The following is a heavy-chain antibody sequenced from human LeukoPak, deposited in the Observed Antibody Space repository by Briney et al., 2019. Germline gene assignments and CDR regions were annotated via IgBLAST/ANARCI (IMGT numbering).Heavy chain of an antibody. CDR2: ISYDGSNK. Sequence: GGSQRLSCAASGFTFSRYAMHWVRQAPGKGLEWVALISYDGSNKYYADSVKGRFTISRDNSKNTVYLQMDSLTVEDTAIYYCAKARDWGQGTLVTVSS. J-gene: IGHJ4*02. CDR3: AKARD. V-gene: IGHV3-30*14. CDR1: GFTFSRYA.